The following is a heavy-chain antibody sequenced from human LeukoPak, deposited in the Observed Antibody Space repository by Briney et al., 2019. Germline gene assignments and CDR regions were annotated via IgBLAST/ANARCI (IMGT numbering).Heavy chain of an antibody. CDR1: GFTFCSYA. CDR2: ISGSGGST. CDR3: AKTPSHHYDDAFDI. D-gene: IGHD4-17*01. Sequence: GGSLRLSRAGPGFTFCSYAMSWVRQAPGKGLGWVSAISGSGGSTYYADSVKGRFTISRDNSKNTLHLQMNSLRAEDTAVYYCAKTPSHHYDDAFDIWGQGTMVTVSS. J-gene: IGHJ3*02. V-gene: IGHV3-23*01.